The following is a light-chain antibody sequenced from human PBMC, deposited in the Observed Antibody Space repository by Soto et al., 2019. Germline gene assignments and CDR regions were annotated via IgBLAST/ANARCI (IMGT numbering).Light chain of an antibody. CDR2: DVS. Sequence: QSALTQPASVSGSPGQSITFSCTGTSSDVGAYNYVSWYQQHPGKAPKLIIYDVSERPSGVSSRFSGSKSGNTASLTISGLQAEDEADYYCTSYTSSSTLVVFGGGTKLTVL. V-gene: IGLV2-14*01. CDR1: SSDVGAYNY. CDR3: TSYTSSSTLVV. J-gene: IGLJ2*01.